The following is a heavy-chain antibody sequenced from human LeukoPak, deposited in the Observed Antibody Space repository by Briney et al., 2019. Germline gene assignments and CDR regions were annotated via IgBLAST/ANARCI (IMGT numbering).Heavy chain of an antibody. CDR1: GGSISSYY. CDR3: ARVDAWGAFDI. CDR2: IYSSGTT. D-gene: IGHD7-27*01. V-gene: IGHV4-59*01. Sequence: SETLSLTCTVSGGSISSYYWSWIRQPPGKGLEWIGYIYSSGTTSYNPSLKSRVTISVDTSKNQFSLKLSSVTAADTAVYYCARVDAWGAFDIWGQGTMVTVSS. J-gene: IGHJ3*02.